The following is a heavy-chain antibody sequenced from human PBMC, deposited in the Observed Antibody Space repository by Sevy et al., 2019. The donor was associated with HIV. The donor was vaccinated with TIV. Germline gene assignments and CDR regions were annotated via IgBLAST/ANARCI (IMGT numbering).Heavy chain of an antibody. Sequence: SETLSLTCTVSGGSISSSSYYWGWIRQPPGKGLEWIGSIYYSGSTYYNPSLKSRVTISVDTSKNQFSLKLSSVTAADTAVYYWARRQGFLEGNFYYGMDVWGQGTTVTVSS. J-gene: IGHJ6*02. V-gene: IGHV4-39*01. CDR3: ARRQGFLEGNFYYGMDV. D-gene: IGHD3-3*01. CDR1: GGSISSSSYY. CDR2: IYYSGST.